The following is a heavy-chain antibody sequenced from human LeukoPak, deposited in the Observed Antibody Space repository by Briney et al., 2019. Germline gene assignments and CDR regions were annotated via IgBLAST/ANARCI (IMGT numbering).Heavy chain of an antibody. Sequence: SETLSLTCAVYGGSFSGYYWSWIRQPPGKGLEWIGEINHSGSTNYNPSLKSRVTISVDTSKNQFSLKLSSVTAADTAVYYCARRPYYYDSSGSEGSLRLCAFDIWGQGTMVTVSS. CDR2: INHSGST. V-gene: IGHV4-34*01. CDR1: GGSFSGYY. J-gene: IGHJ3*02. CDR3: ARRPYYYDSSGSEGSLRLCAFDI. D-gene: IGHD3-22*01.